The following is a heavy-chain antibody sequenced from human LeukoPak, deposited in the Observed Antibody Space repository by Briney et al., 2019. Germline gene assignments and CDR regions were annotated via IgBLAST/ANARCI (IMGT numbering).Heavy chain of an antibody. CDR3: ARDNWNYGSSMDV. V-gene: IGHV4-61*01. D-gene: IGHD1-7*01. J-gene: IGHJ6*02. CDR1: GDSVSSGSYS. CDR2: IFYRGST. Sequence: SETLSLTCTVSGDSVSSGSYSWSWIRQPPGKGLEWIGYIFYRGSTSYNPSLKSRVTISVDTSKNQFSLKLSSVTAADTAVYYCARDNWNYGSSMDVWGQGTTVTVSS.